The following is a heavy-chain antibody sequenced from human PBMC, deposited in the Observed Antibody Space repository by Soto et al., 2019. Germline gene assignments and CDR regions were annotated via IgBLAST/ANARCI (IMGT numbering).Heavy chain of an antibody. Sequence: QVQLVQAGGEVKRPGSSVRVSCKASADTFSSYAISWVRQAPGQGLDWMGGIIPFFNTPNYAQKFQGRVTITADEPTSTAYMDLSSLRSEDTAMYYCAAESAYGGNPLAFLYWGQGTLVTVSS. D-gene: IGHD2-21*01. CDR2: IIPFFNTP. CDR3: AAESAYGGNPLAFLY. CDR1: ADTFSSYA. J-gene: IGHJ4*02. V-gene: IGHV1-69*01.